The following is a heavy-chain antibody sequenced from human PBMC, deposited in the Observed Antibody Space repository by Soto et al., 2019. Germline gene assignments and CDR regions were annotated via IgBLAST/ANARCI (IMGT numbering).Heavy chain of an antibody. CDR3: ARDAASSGGARHFDI. CDR1: GFTFSSYG. V-gene: IGHV3-33*01. Sequence: GGSLRLSCAASGFTFSSYGMHWVRQAPGKGLEWVAVIWYDGSNKYYADSVKGRFTISRDNSKNTLYLQMNSLRAEDTAVYYCARDAASSGGARHFDIWGQGTMVTVSS. CDR2: IWYDGSNK. D-gene: IGHD2-15*01. J-gene: IGHJ3*02.